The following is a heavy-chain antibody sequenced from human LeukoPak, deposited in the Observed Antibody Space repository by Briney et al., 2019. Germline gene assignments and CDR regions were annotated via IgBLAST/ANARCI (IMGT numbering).Heavy chain of an antibody. CDR3: AKEYTGTFSPFPSYFDN. J-gene: IGHJ4*02. Sequence: GGSLRLSCAASGFTFADYPMHWVRQTPGKGLEWVSLITWDGGFSYYADSVKGRFTISRDNSKNTLYLQMNSLRAEDTAIYYCAKEYTGTFSPFPSYFDNWGQGTLVTVSS. CDR1: GFTFADYP. V-gene: IGHV3-43D*03. CDR2: ITWDGGFS. D-gene: IGHD1-26*01.